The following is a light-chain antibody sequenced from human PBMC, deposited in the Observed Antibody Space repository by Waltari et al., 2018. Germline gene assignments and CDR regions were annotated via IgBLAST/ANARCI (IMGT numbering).Light chain of an antibody. J-gene: IGKJ4*01. CDR3: HQVNTYPLT. Sequence: DIQLTQSPSFLSASVGDRFTITCRASQGITSYLTWFQQKPGKAPKLLIYAASTLQSGVPSRCSGSGSGTEFTLTISSLQPEDFATYYCHQVNTYPLTFGGGTKVEIK. CDR2: AAS. V-gene: IGKV1-9*01. CDR1: QGITSY.